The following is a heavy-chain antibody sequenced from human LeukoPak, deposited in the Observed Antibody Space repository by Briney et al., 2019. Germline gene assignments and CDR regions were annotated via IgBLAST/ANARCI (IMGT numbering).Heavy chain of an antibody. CDR1: GFTFSSYA. CDR2: ISGSGGST. D-gene: IGHD6-13*01. V-gene: IGHV3-23*01. J-gene: IGHJ4*02. CDR3: ANQRASSSWPYFDY. Sequence: PGGSLRLSCAASGFTFSSYAMSWVRQAPGKGLEWVSAISGSGGSTYYADSVKGRFTISRDNSKNTLYLKMNSLRAEDTAVYYCANQRASSSWPYFDYWGQGTLVTVSS.